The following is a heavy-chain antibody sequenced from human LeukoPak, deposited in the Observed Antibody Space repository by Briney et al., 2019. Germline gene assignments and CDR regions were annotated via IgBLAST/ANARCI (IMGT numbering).Heavy chain of an antibody. J-gene: IGHJ4*02. CDR1: GFTFSSYG. V-gene: IGHV3-30*02. CDR2: IRYDGSNK. D-gene: IGHD5-18*01. CDR3: AGGYSYGWLAFDY. Sequence: GGSLRLSCAASGFTFSSYGMHWARQAPGKGLEWVAFIRYDGSNKYYADSVKGRFTISRDNSKNTLYLQMNSLRAEDTAVYYCAGGYSYGWLAFDYWGQGTLVTVSS.